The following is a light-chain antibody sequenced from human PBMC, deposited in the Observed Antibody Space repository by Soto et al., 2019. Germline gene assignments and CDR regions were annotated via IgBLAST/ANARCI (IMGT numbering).Light chain of an antibody. V-gene: IGKV3-11*01. Sequence: EVVVTQSPATLSLSPGERATPSCRASQSVSSYLAWYQQKPGQAPRLLIYDASNRATGIPARFSGSGSGTDFTLTISSLEPEDFAVYYCQQRSNWPFTFGQGTRLEIK. CDR1: QSVSSY. CDR2: DAS. J-gene: IGKJ5*01. CDR3: QQRSNWPFT.